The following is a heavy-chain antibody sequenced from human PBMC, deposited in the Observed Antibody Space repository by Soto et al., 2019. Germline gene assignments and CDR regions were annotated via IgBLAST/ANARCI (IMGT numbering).Heavy chain of an antibody. J-gene: IGHJ6*02. Sequence: ASVKVSCKASGGTFSSYAISWVRQAPGQGLEWMGGIIPIFGTANYAQKFQGRVTITADESTSTAYMELSSLRSEDTAVYYCARGGYSSGWYGLKHYYGMDVWGQGTTVTVSS. V-gene: IGHV1-69*13. CDR1: GGTFSSYA. D-gene: IGHD6-19*01. CDR3: ARGGYSSGWYGLKHYYGMDV. CDR2: IIPIFGTA.